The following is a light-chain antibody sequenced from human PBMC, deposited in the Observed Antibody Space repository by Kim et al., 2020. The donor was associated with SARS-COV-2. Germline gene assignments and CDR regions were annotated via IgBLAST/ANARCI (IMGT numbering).Light chain of an antibody. CDR2: WAS. Sequence: RATLNCKSSQTVLYNSNKKNYLAWYQQKPGKAPKLLIYWASIRESGVSDRFSGSGSETDFTLTISSLQAEDVAVYYCQQYYSTPPSFGQGTKLEI. CDR1: QTVLYNSNKKNY. J-gene: IGKJ2*03. V-gene: IGKV4-1*01. CDR3: QQYYSTPPS.